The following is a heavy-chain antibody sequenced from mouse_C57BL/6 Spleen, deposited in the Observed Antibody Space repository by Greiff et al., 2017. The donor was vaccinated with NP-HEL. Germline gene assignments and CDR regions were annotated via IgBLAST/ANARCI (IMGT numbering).Heavy chain of an antibody. J-gene: IGHJ3*01. D-gene: IGHD4-1*01. CDR1: GFTFTDYY. V-gene: IGHV7-3*01. CDR3: ARYMPLTGFAY. Sequence: DVQLVESGGGLVQPGGSLSLSCAASGFTFTDYYMSWVRQPPGKALEWLGFIRNKANGYTKEYSASVKGRFTIYRDNSQSILYLQMHALRAEDSAPYYCARYMPLTGFAYWGQGTLVTVSA. CDR2: IRNKANGYTK.